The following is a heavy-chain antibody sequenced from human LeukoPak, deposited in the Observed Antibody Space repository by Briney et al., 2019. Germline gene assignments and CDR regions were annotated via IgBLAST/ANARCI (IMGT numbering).Heavy chain of an antibody. J-gene: IGHJ4*02. D-gene: IGHD4-11*01. CDR3: AKRTSTDMPFDF. V-gene: IGHV5-51*01. CDR1: GYSFTSYW. Sequence: GESLKISCKGSGYSFTSYWIGWVRQLPGKGLEWMGIIYPGDSETRYSPSFQGQVTISADKSISTAYLQWRSLKASDSAIYYCAKRTSTDMPFDFWGQGTLVTVSS. CDR2: IYPGDSET.